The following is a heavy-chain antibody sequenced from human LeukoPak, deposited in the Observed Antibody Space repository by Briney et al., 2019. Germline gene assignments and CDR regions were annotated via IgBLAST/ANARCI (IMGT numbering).Heavy chain of an antibody. V-gene: IGHV3-43*02. Sequence: GGSLRLSCVVSVFTFDDYAMHWVRQGPGKGLEWVSLISGDGGRTYYADSVKGRFTISRDNSKNSLYLEMNSLRTEDTALYYCAEDILSSFYETFDYCGQGTLVTVSS. CDR2: ISGDGGRT. J-gene: IGHJ4*02. D-gene: IGHD2-15*01. CDR1: VFTFDDYA. CDR3: AEDILSSFYETFDY.